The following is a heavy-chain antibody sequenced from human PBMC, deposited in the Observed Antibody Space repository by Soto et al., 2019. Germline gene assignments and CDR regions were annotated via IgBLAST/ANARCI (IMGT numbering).Heavy chain of an antibody. Sequence: GGSLRLSCAASGFTFSSYAMSRVRQAPGKGLEWVSAISGSGGSTYYADSVKGRFTISRDNSKNTLYLQMNSLRAEDTAVYYCAKDYGDYVGYFQHWGQGTLVTVSS. CDR2: ISGSGGST. D-gene: IGHD4-17*01. CDR1: GFTFSSYA. CDR3: AKDYGDYVGYFQH. V-gene: IGHV3-23*01. J-gene: IGHJ1*01.